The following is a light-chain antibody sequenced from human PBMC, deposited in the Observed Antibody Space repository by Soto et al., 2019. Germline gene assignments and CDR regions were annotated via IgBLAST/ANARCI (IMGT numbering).Light chain of an antibody. Sequence: DIQMTQSPSSLYASVGDRVTITCRASQSISFYLNWYQQEPGKAPKVLIYAASSLQSGVPSRFSGSGSGTDFSLTISSLQPEDFATYFCQQSYGTPYTFGQGTKLEIK. CDR1: QSISFY. J-gene: IGKJ2*01. CDR3: QQSYGTPYT. V-gene: IGKV1-39*01. CDR2: AAS.